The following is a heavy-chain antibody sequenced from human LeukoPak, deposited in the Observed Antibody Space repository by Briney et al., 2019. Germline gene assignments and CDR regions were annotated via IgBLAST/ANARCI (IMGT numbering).Heavy chain of an antibody. CDR3: ARDAPNNSGSYYGPPYYFDY. CDR1: GFTFDDYG. J-gene: IGHJ4*02. Sequence: GGSLRLSCAASGFTFDDYGMSWVRQAPGKGLEWVSGINWNGGSTGYADSVKGRFTISRDNAKNSLYLQMNSLRAEGTALYYCARDAPNNSGSYYGPPYYFDYWGQGTLVTVSS. D-gene: IGHD1-26*01. V-gene: IGHV3-20*04. CDR2: INWNGGST.